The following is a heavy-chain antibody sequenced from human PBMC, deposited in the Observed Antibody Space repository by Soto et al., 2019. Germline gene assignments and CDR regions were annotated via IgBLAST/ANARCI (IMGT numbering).Heavy chain of an antibody. Sequence: ASVKVSCKAAGFTFNNYGLTWVRQAPGQGLEWMGWISTYGDNTNYAQKLQGRVTMTTDTSTSTAYMELRSLRSDDTAVYYCARARRGYSGYEHVDYWGQGTLVTVSS. D-gene: IGHD5-12*01. J-gene: IGHJ4*02. CDR3: ARARRGYSGYEHVDY. CDR1: GFTFNNYG. CDR2: ISTYGDNT. V-gene: IGHV1-18*01.